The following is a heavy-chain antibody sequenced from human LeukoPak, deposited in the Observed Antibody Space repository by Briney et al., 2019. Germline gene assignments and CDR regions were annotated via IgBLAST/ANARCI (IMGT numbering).Heavy chain of an antibody. CDR1: GFTFSAYG. V-gene: IGHV3-21*04. CDR2: ISSTSDYL. J-gene: IGHJ4*02. CDR3: AKEVYYDSSGYFDY. D-gene: IGHD3-22*01. Sequence: GGSLRLSCAASGFTFSAYGMHWVRQAPGKGLEGVSSISSTSDYLDHADSLKGRFTISRDNAKKSLYLQMNSLRAEDTALYYCAKEVYYDSSGYFDYWGQGTLVTVSS.